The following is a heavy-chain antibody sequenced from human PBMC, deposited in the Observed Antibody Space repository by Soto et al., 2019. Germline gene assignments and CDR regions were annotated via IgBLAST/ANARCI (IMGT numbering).Heavy chain of an antibody. J-gene: IGHJ4*02. V-gene: IGHV3-30*18. CDR2: VSHDGRNT. CDR1: GFTFSDYA. Sequence: VQLVESGGGVVQPGRSLRLSCAASGFTFSDYAMHWVRQAPGKGLEWVAVVSHDGRNTHYADSVKGRFTISRESSKNMVSREINSPRAGDRGCYYWAKGGRLGLGSWAFDYWGQGALVDVSS. CDR3: AKGGRLGLGSWAFDY. D-gene: IGHD6-19*01.